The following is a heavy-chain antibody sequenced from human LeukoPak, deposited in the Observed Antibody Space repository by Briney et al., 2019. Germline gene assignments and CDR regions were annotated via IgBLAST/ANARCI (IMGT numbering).Heavy chain of an antibody. V-gene: IGHV1-69*05. J-gene: IGHJ6*03. D-gene: IGHD5-18*01. CDR1: GGTLSSYA. Sequence: ASVKVSCKASGGTLSSYAISWVRQAPGQGLEWMGRIIPIFGTANYAQKFQGRVTITTDESTSTAYMELSSLRSEDTAVYYCARGVQLDYYYYYMDVWGKGTTVTVSS. CDR2: IIPIFGTA. CDR3: ARGVQLDYYYYYMDV.